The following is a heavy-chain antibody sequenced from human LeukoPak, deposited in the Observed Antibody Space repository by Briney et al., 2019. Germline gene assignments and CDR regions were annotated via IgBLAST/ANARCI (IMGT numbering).Heavy chain of an antibody. D-gene: IGHD6-13*01. J-gene: IGHJ6*02. V-gene: IGHV1-58*02. CDR1: GFTFTSSA. CDR3: AADDQQLGDGAYYYGMDV. CDR2: IVVGSGNT. Sequence: SVKVSCKASGFTFTSSAMQWVRQARGQRLEWIGWIVVGSGNTNYAQKFQERVTITRDMSTSTAYMELSSLRSEDTAVYYCAADDQQLGDGAYYYGMDVWGQGTTVTVSS.